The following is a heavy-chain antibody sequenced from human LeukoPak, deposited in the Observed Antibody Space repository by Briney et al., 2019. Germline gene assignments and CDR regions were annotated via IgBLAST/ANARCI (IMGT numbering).Heavy chain of an antibody. Sequence: ASVKVSCKASGYTFASYGISWVRQAPGQGLEWMGWISAYNGNTNYAQKLQGRVTLTTDTSTSTAYKELRSLRSDDTAVYYSARGTSGSYYNVALDYWGQGNLVTVSS. J-gene: IGHJ4*02. CDR3: ARGTSGSYYNVALDY. V-gene: IGHV1-18*01. D-gene: IGHD3-10*01. CDR2: ISAYNGNT. CDR1: GYTFASYG.